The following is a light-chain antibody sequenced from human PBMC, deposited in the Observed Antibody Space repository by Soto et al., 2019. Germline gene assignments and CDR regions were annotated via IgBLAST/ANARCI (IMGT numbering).Light chain of an antibody. CDR1: QSITIY. CDR2: AAS. CDR3: QQSYSTRRT. V-gene: IGKV1-39*01. Sequence: DIQMTQSPSSLSASVGDRVTITCRASQSITIYLNWYQQKPGKAPKLLIYAASSLQSGVPSRFSGSGSGTDFTLTISSLQPEDFATYYCQQSYSTRRTFGGGTKVEIK. J-gene: IGKJ4*01.